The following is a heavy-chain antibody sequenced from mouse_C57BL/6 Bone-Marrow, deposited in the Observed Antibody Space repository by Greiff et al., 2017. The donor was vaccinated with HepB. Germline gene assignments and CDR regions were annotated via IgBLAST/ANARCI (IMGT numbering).Heavy chain of an antibody. CDR2: IYPRSGNT. CDR1: GYTFTSYG. J-gene: IGHJ2*01. Sequence: QVQLQQSGAELARPGASVKLSCKASGYTFTSYGISWVKQRTGQGLEWIGEIYPRSGNTYYNEKFKGKATLTADKSSSTAYMELRSLTSEDSAVYFCARRGFYYYGSWGQGTTLTVSS. V-gene: IGHV1-81*01. D-gene: IGHD1-1*01. CDR3: ARRGFYYYGS.